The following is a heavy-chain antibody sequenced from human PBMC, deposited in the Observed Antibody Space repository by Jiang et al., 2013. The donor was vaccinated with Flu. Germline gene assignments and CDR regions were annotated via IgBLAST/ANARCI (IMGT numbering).Heavy chain of an antibody. CDR3: AKGAGAYCGGGCLGRVLVN. V-gene: IGHV3-23*01. D-gene: IGHD2-21*02. Sequence: QLLESGGGVVQPGRSLRLSCAASGFNFGSYAMTWVRQTPDKGLEWVSTINDEGSSTYYADSVKGRFTISRDNSKRTLFVQMNTLRVEDTAVYFCAKGAGAYCGGGCLGRVLVNWGQGTPVTVSS. J-gene: IGHJ4*02. CDR1: GFNFGSYA. CDR2: INDEGSST.